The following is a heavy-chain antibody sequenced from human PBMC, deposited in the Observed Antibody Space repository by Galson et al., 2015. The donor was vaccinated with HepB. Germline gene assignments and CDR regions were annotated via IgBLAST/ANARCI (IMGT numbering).Heavy chain of an antibody. CDR1: GFTFSSYS. J-gene: IGHJ3*02. CDR2: ISSSSSYI. Sequence: SLRLSCAASGFTFSSYSMNWVRQAPGKGLEWVSSISSSSSYIYYADSVKGRFTISRDNAKNSLYLQMNSLRAEDTAVYYCARQGVLDAFDIWGQGTMVTVSS. D-gene: IGHD3-16*01. CDR3: ARQGVLDAFDI. V-gene: IGHV3-21*01.